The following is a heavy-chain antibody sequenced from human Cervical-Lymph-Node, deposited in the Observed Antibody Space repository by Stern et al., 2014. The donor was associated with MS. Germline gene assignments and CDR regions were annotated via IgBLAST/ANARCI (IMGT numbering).Heavy chain of an antibody. CDR2: FDPEDGES. CDR1: GYTLTDVS. Sequence: VQLVESWAEVKKPGASVKVSCKLSGYTLTDVSMHWVRQVPGQGLERVGGFDPEDGESINTQKFQGSFAMTEDTSTDTAYMQLSSLKSDDTAVYYCATSGHRFGLDVWGQGTTVIVSS. D-gene: IGHD1-14*01. V-gene: IGHV1-24*01. J-gene: IGHJ6*02. CDR3: ATSGHRFGLDV.